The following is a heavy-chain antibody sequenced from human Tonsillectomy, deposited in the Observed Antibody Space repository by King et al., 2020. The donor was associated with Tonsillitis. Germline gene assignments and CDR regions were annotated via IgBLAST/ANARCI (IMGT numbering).Heavy chain of an antibody. J-gene: IGHJ6*02. CDR1: GYSINNGYY. D-gene: IGHD6-6*01. CDR2: IYHSGST. CDR3: ARLIAARAGMNYYYYYGMDV. Sequence: VQLQESGPGLVKPSETLSLTCAVSGYSINNGYYWAWIRQPPGKGLEWIGNIYHSGSTYYNPSLKSRVTMSVDTSKNQFSLKLNSVTAADTAVYYCARLIAARAGMNYYYYYGMDVWGQGTTVTVSS. V-gene: IGHV4-38-2*01.